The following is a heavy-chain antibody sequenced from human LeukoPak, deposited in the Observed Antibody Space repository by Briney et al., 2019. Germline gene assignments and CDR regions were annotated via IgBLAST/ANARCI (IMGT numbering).Heavy chain of an antibody. CDR1: GYTLTELS. CDR3: ATGTRSGWVFDY. CDR2: FDPEDGET. J-gene: IGHJ4*02. V-gene: IGHV1-24*01. D-gene: IGHD6-19*01. Sequence: GASVKVSCKVSGYTLTELSMHWVRQAPGKGLEWMGGFDPEDGETIYAQKFQGRVTMTEDTSTDTAYMELSSLRSEDAAVYYCATGTRSGWVFDYWGQGTLVAVSS.